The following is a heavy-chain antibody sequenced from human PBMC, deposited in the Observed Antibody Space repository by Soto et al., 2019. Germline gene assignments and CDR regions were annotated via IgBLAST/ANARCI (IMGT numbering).Heavy chain of an antibody. CDR2: IIPIFGTA. Sequence: SVKVSCKASGGTFSSYAISWLRQAPGQGLEWMGGIIPIFGTANYAQKFQGRVTTTADESTSTAYMELSSLRSEDTAVYYCARAYSARHYYYYYYGMDVWGQGTTVTVSS. CDR3: ARAYSARHYYYYYYGMDV. V-gene: IGHV1-69*13. J-gene: IGHJ6*02. D-gene: IGHD6-6*01. CDR1: GGTFSSYA.